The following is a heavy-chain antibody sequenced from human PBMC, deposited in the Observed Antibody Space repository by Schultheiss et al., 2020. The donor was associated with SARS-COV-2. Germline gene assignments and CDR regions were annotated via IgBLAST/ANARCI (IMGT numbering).Heavy chain of an antibody. CDR3: ARGTGDPVHFDY. CDR2: IYYSGST. D-gene: IGHD7-27*01. J-gene: IGHJ4*02. V-gene: IGHV4-39*01. CDR1: GGSISSSSYY. Sequence: SQTLSLTCTVSGGSISSSSYYWGWIRQPPGKGLEWIGSIYYSGSTYYNPSLKSRVTISVDTSKNQFSLKLSSVTAADTAVYYCARGTGDPVHFDYWGQGTLVTVSS.